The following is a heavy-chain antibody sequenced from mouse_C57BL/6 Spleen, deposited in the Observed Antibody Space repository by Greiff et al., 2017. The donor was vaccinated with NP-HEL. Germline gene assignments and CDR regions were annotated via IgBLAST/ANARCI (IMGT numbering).Heavy chain of an antibody. J-gene: IGHJ4*01. D-gene: IGHD1-1*01. CDR1: GYTFTSYW. CDR2: IDPSDSET. Sequence: VKLQQPGAELVRPGSSVKLSCKASGYTFTSYWMHWVKQRPIQGLEWIGNIDPSDSETHYNQKFKDKATLTVDKSSSTAYMQLSSLTSEDSAVYYCASYGSRQDYAMDYWGQVTSVTVSS. CDR3: ASYGSRQDYAMDY. V-gene: IGHV1-52*01.